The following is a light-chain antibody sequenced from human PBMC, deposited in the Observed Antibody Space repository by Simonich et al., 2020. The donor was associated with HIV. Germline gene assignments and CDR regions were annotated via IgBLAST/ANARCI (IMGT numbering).Light chain of an antibody. CDR3: QQHNNWPT. V-gene: IGKV3-15*01. CDR1: QSVSSD. CDR2: GAS. J-gene: IGKJ2*01. Sequence: EIVMTQSPATLSVSPGERATLSCRASQSVSSDLAWYQQKPGQAPMLLIYGASTRATGVPARFSGSGSGTEFTLTISSLQSEDFAVYYCQQHNNWPTFGQGTKLEIK.